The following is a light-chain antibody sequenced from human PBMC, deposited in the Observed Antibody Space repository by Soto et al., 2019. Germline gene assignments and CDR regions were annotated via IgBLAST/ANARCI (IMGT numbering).Light chain of an antibody. CDR2: LEGSGSY. CDR3: ETWDSNTVV. Sequence: QSVLTQSSSASASLGSSVKLTCTLSSGHSSYIIAWHQQQPGKAPRYLMKLEGSGSYNKGSGVPDRFSGSSSGADRYRTISNLLSEDEADYYCETWDSNTVVFGGGTKLTVL. V-gene: IGLV4-60*03. CDR1: SGHSSYI. J-gene: IGLJ2*01.